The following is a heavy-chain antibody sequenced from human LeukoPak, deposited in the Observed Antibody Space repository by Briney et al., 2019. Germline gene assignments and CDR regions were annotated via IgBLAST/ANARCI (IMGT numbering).Heavy chain of an antibody. CDR1: GYTFTGYY. D-gene: IGHD6-13*01. V-gene: IGHV1-2*02. CDR3: ARSAGAAAVFDY. CDR2: INPNSGGT. Sequence: GASVKVSCTSSGYTFTGYYMHWVRKAPGQGLEWMGWINPNSGGTNYAQKFQGRVTMTRDTSISTAYMELSRLRSDDTAVYYCARSAGAAAVFDYWGQGTLVTVSS. J-gene: IGHJ4*02.